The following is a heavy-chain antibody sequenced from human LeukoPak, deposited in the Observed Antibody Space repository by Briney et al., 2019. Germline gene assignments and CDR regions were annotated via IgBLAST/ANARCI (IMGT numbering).Heavy chain of an antibody. CDR1: GFTFSSYA. CDR3: AKGNDAFDI. CDR2: ISYDGSNK. V-gene: IGHV3-30*09. Sequence: GGSLRLSCAASGFTFSSYAMHWVRQARGKGLEWVAVISYDGSNKYYADSVKGRFAISRDNSKNTLYLQMNSLRAEDMALYYCAKGNDAFDIRGQGTMVTVSS. J-gene: IGHJ3*02.